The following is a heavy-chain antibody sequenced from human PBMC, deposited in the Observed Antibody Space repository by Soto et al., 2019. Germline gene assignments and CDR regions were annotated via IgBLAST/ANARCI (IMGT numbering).Heavy chain of an antibody. Sequence: ASVKVSCKASGYTFTGYYMHWVRQAPGQGLEWMGWINPNSGGTNYAQKFQGRVTMTRDTSISTAYMELSRLRSDDTAVYYCARGVAMVRGVITFDYWGQGTLVTSPQ. CDR1: GYTFTGYY. CDR3: ARGVAMVRGVITFDY. V-gene: IGHV1-2*02. D-gene: IGHD3-10*01. CDR2: INPNSGGT. J-gene: IGHJ4*02.